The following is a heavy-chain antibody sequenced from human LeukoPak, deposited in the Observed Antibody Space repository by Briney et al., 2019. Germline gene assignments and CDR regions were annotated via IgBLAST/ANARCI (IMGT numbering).Heavy chain of an antibody. Sequence: GESLKTSCKGSGYSFTSYWIGWVRQMPGKGLEWMGIIYPGDSDTRYSPSFQGQVTISADKSISTAYLQWSSLKASDTAMYYGACRNDGGERINWLDPWGQGTMVTVSS. D-gene: IGHD1-1*01. CDR3: ACRNDGGERINWLDP. CDR2: IYPGDSDT. J-gene: IGHJ5*01. V-gene: IGHV5-51*01. CDR1: GYSFTSYW.